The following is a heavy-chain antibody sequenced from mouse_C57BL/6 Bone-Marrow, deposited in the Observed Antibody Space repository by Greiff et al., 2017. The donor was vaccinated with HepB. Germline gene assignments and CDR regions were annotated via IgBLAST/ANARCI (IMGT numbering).Heavy chain of an antibody. CDR2: INPNNGGT. Sequence: EVQRVESGPELVKPGASVKIPCKASGYTFTDYNMDWVKQSHGKSLEWIGDINPNNGGTIYNQKFKGKATLTVDKSSSTAYMELRSLTSEDTAVYYCARAAYGSSYGYFDYWGQGTTLTVSS. D-gene: IGHD1-1*01. V-gene: IGHV1-18*01. CDR3: ARAAYGSSYGYFDY. CDR1: GYTFTDYN. J-gene: IGHJ2*01.